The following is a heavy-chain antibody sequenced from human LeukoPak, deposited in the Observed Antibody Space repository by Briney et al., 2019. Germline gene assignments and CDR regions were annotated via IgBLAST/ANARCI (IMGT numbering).Heavy chain of an antibody. Sequence: SETLSLTCAVYGGSFSGYYWSWIRQPPGKGLEWIGEINHSGSNNYNPSLKSRVTISVDTSKNQFSLKLSSVTAADTAVYYCARSRRVSNWFDPWGQGTLVTVSS. J-gene: IGHJ5*02. CDR2: INHSGSN. CDR3: ARSRRVSNWFDP. CDR1: GGSFSGYY. V-gene: IGHV4-34*01.